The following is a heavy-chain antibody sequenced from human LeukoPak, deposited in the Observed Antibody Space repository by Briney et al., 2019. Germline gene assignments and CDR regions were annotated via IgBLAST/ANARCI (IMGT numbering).Heavy chain of an antibody. Sequence: GGSLRLSCAASGFTFSSYSMNWVRQAPGKGLEWVSYISSSSSTIYYADSVKGRFTISRDNSKNTLYLQMNSLRAEDTAVYYCAKNYYDSSGYYYPDAFDIWGQGTMVTVSS. CDR1: GFTFSSYS. V-gene: IGHV3-48*01. CDR3: AKNYYDSSGYYYPDAFDI. CDR2: ISSSSSTI. D-gene: IGHD3-22*01. J-gene: IGHJ3*02.